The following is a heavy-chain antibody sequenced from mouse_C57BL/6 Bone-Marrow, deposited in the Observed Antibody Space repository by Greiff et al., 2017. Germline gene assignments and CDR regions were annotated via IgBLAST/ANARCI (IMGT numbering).Heavy chain of an antibody. CDR2: IYPRSGNT. CDR3: ASSLY. V-gene: IGHV1-81*01. J-gene: IGHJ2*01. Sequence: VQLQESGAELARPGASVKLSCKASGYTFTSYGISWVKQRPGQGLEWIGEIYPRSGNTYYNEKFKGKATLTADKSSSTAYMELRSLTSEDSAVYFCASSLYWGQGTTLTVSS. CDR1: GYTFTSYG.